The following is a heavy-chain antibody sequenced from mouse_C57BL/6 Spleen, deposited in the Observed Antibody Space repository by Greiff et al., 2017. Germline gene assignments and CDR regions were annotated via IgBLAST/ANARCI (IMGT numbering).Heavy chain of an antibody. CDR3: AREEFYYSNLGY. CDR2: IYPGDGDT. Sequence: VQLQQSGPELVKPGASVKISCKASGYAFSSSWMNWVKQRPGKGLEWIGRIYPGDGDTTYNGKFKGKATLTADKSSSTAYMQLSSLTSEDSAVYVCAREEFYYSNLGYGGQGTLATVSA. D-gene: IGHD2-5*01. CDR1: GYAFSSSW. V-gene: IGHV1-82*01. J-gene: IGHJ3*01.